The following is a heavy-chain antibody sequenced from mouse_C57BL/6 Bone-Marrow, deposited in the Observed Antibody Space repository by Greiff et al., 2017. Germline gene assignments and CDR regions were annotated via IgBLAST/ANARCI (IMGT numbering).Heavy chain of an antibody. CDR1: GYTFTSYW. D-gene: IGHD2-4*01. J-gene: IGHJ4*01. Sequence: QVQLQQSGAELVRPGTSVKLSCKASGYTFTSYWMHWVKQRPGQGLEWIGVIDPSDSYTNYNQKFKGKATLTVDTSSSTAYMQLSSLTSEDSAVYYCARSTPRDYDYDEDAMDYWGQGTSVTVSS. V-gene: IGHV1-59*01. CDR2: IDPSDSYT. CDR3: ARSTPRDYDYDEDAMDY.